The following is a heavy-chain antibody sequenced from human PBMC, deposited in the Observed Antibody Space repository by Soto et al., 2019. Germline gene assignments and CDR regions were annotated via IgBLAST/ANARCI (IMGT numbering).Heavy chain of an antibody. CDR2: ISAYNGNT. CDR1: GYTYTSYG. V-gene: IGHV1-18*04. Sequence: ASVKVSCKASGYTYTSYGISWVRQAPGQGLEWMGWISAYNGNTKYTQKLPGRVTMTTDSCASTACVELSSLRSDETALYYCARDRRCYYDSRLFDPWGQGTLVTVAS. D-gene: IGHD3-22*01. J-gene: IGHJ5*02. CDR3: ARDRRCYYDSRLFDP.